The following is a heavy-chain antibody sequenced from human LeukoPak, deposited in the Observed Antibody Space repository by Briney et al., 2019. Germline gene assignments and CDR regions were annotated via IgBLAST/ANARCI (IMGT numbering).Heavy chain of an antibody. V-gene: IGHV3-48*03. J-gene: IGHJ4*02. CDR1: GLTFSSYE. D-gene: IGHD3-16*01. CDR3: ARGGNYAPFDY. CDR2: ISSASNMI. Sequence: QPGGSLRLSCAASGLTFSSYEMNWVRQAPGKGLEWISYISSASNMIYYAESVKGRFTISRDNAKNSLYLQMNSLRTEDTGVYYCARGGNYAPFDYWGQGALVAVSS.